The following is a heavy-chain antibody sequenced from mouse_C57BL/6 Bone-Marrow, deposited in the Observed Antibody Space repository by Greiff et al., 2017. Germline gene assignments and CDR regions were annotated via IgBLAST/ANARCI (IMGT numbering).Heavy chain of an antibody. CDR3: ARGGNYGGYYFDY. CDR1: GYTFTTYP. Sequence: VQLQQSGAELVQPGASVKMSCKASGYTFTTYPIEWMQQNHGKSLEWIGNFHPYNDDTKYNEKFKGKATLTVEKSSSTVYLELSRLTSDDSAVYDCARGGNYGGYYFDYWGQGTTLTVSS. D-gene: IGHD2-1*01. J-gene: IGHJ2*01. V-gene: IGHV1-47*01. CDR2: FHPYNDDT.